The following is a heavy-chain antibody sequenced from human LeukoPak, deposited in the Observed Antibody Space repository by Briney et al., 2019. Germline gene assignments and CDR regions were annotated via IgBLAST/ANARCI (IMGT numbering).Heavy chain of an antibody. V-gene: IGHV4-31*11. J-gene: IGHJ5*02. D-gene: IGHD2-8*01. CDR2: ISYSGST. CDR1: GDSISSGGNF. Sequence: PSETLSLTCGVSGDSISSGGNFWSWIRQRPGKGLEWIGYISYSGSTKYNPSLKSRVTMSADTSKNQFSLKLSSVTAADTAVYYCTTYCTSTTCHNWFDPWGQGTLVSVSS. CDR3: TTYCTSTTCHNWFDP.